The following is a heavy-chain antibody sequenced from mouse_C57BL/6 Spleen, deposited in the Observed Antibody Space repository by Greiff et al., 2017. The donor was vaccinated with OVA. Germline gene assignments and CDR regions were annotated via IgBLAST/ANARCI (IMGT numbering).Heavy chain of an antibody. J-gene: IGHJ2*01. CDR1: GYSFTGYY. CDR3: ARWGDYEYYFDY. V-gene: IGHV1-42*01. CDR2: INPSTGGT. D-gene: IGHD2-4*01. Sequence: VQLQQSGPELVKPGASVKISCKASGYSFTGYYMNWVKQSPEKSLEWIGEINPSTGGTTYNQKFKAKATLTVDKSSSTAYMQLKSLTSEDSAVDYCARWGDYEYYFDYWGQGTTLTVSS.